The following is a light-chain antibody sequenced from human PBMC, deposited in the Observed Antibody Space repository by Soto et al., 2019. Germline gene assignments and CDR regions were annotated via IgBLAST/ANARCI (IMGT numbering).Light chain of an antibody. CDR2: DVS. CDR3: CSYAGSYTLEV. V-gene: IGLV2-11*01. Sequence: QSVLTQPRSVSGSPGQSVTISCTGNSSDVGGYNYVSWYQQHPGKAPKLMIYDVSKRPSGVPDRFSGSKSGNTASLTISGLQAEDEADYYCCSYAGSYTLEVFGGGTKVTVL. J-gene: IGLJ2*01. CDR1: SSDVGGYNY.